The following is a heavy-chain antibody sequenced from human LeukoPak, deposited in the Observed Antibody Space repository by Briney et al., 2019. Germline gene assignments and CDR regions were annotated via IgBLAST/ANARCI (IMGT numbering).Heavy chain of an antibody. V-gene: IGHV3-33*01. Sequence: PGTSLRLSCAASGFTFSSYGMHWVRQAPGKGLEWVAVIWYDGSEKYYADSVKGRFTISRDNSKNTLFLQMNSLRAEDTALYYCAIMHPYYDGSGYWVQWGQGTLVTVSS. D-gene: IGHD3-22*01. CDR3: AIMHPYYDGSGYWVQ. J-gene: IGHJ4*02. CDR2: IWYDGSEK. CDR1: GFTFSSYG.